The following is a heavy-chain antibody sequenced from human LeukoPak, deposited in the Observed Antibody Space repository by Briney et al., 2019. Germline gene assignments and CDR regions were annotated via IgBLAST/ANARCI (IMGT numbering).Heavy chain of an antibody. CDR1: GFTFSSYW. CDR2: INSDGTST. J-gene: IGHJ2*01. CDR3: ARGGVDL. Sequence: GGSLRLSCAASGFTFSSYWVHWVRQAPGKGLVWVSRINSDGTSTSYADSVKGRFTISRDNAKNTVYLHMDSLRAEDTAVYYCARGGVDLWGRGTLVTVSS. D-gene: IGHD6-25*01. V-gene: IGHV3-74*01.